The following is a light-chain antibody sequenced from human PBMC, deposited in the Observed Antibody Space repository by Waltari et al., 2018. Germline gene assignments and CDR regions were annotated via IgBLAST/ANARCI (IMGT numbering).Light chain of an antibody. J-gene: IGKJ1*01. Sequence: DIVMTQSPDSLALSLGERATINCKSSQSVLYNSNKKNYVAWYQQRPRQPPKLLISWASMREAGVPDRCSGSGSGTDFTLTISSLQAEDVAVYYCQQYYITPWAFGQGTKVEIK. CDR3: QQYYITPWA. CDR1: QSVLYNSNKKNY. V-gene: IGKV4-1*01. CDR2: WAS.